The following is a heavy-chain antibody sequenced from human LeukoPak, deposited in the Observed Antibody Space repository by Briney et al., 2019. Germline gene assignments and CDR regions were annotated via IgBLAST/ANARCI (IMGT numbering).Heavy chain of an antibody. CDR2: ISAYNGNT. D-gene: IGHD1-26*01. CDR3: ARGDYSGSPDY. Sequence: ASVKVSCKASGYTFTSYGISWVRQAPGQGLEWMGWISAYNGNTIYAQKLQGRVSMATDTSTSTAYMELRSLRSDDTAVYYCARGDYSGSPDYWGQGTLVTVSS. V-gene: IGHV1-18*04. CDR1: GYTFTSYG. J-gene: IGHJ4*02.